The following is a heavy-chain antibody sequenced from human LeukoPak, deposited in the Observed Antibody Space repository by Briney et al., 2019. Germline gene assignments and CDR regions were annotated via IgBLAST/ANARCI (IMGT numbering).Heavy chain of an antibody. V-gene: IGHV3-23*01. D-gene: IGHD2-15*01. CDR3: VEDVVVIVAAKPGI. Sequence: GGSLRLSCAASGFSFSTYAMGWVRQAPGKGLEWVSSISGTGDSTYYADAVKGRFTISRDNSKNTLYLQMSSLRAEDTAVYYCVEDVVVIVAAKPGIWGQGTLVTVSS. CDR1: GFSFSTYA. CDR2: ISGTGDST. J-gene: IGHJ4*02.